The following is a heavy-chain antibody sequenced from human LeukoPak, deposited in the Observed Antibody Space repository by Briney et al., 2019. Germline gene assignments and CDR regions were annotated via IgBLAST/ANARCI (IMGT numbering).Heavy chain of an antibody. D-gene: IGHD3-22*01. CDR3: ARGYYYDSSGLYRNYYYYGMDV. V-gene: IGHV4-59*01. Sequence: PSETLSLTCTVSGGSISSYYWCWIRQPPGKGLEWIGYIYYSGSTNYNPSLKSRVTISVDTSKNQFSLKLSSVTAADTAVYYCARGYYYDSSGLYRNYYYYGMDVWGQGTTVTVSS. CDR2: IYYSGST. CDR1: GGSISSYY. J-gene: IGHJ6*02.